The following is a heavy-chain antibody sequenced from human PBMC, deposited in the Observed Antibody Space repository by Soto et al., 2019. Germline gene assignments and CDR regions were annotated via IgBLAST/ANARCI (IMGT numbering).Heavy chain of an antibody. CDR2: IDPSDSYT. D-gene: IGHD5-12*01. V-gene: IGHV5-10-1*01. CDR1: GYSFTSYW. CDR3: ARLIVATTRSYYYYGMDV. Sequence: LKISCKGSGYSFTSYWISWVRQMPGKGLEWMGRIDPSDSYTNYSPSFQGHVTISADKSISTAYLQWSSLKASDTAMYYCARLIVATTRSYYYYGMDVWGQGTTVTVSS. J-gene: IGHJ6*02.